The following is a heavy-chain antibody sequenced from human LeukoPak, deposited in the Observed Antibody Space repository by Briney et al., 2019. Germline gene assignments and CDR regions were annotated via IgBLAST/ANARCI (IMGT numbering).Heavy chain of an antibody. CDR1: GGSISSYY. V-gene: IGHV4-59*01. CDR2: IYYSGST. Sequence: SETLSLTCTVSGGSISSYYWSWIRQPPGKGLEWIGYIYYSGSTNYNPSLKSRVTISVDTSKNQFSLKLSSVTAADTAVYYCARAGDYYDSSGYYSVYFDYWGQGTLVTVSS. D-gene: IGHD3-22*01. CDR3: ARAGDYYDSSGYYSVYFDY. J-gene: IGHJ4*02.